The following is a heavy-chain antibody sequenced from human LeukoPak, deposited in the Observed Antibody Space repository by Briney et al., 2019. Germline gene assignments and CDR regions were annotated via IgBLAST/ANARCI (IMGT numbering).Heavy chain of an antibody. V-gene: IGHV3-23*01. CDR3: AKDLGYSYGTPDY. J-gene: IGHJ4*02. Sequence: GGSLRLSCVASGFTFSSYAMNWVRQAPGKGLEWVSAVSGSGGSTYYADSVKGRFTISRDNSKSTLYLQMNSLRAEDTAVYYCAKDLGYSYGTPDYWGQGTLVTVSS. CDR1: GFTFSSYA. CDR2: VSGSGGST. D-gene: IGHD5-18*01.